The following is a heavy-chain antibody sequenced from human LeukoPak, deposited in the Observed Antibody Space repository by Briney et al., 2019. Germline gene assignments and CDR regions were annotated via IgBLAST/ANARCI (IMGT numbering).Heavy chain of an antibody. CDR3: AGVDAAMPDAFGI. D-gene: IGHD5-18*01. CDR1: GFTFSSYA. CDR2: ISYDGSNK. J-gene: IGHJ3*02. Sequence: GGSLRLSCAASGFTFSSYAMHWVRQAPGKGLEWVAAISYDGSNKYSADSVKGRFTISRDNSKNTLYLQMNSLRADDTAVYYCAGVDAAMPDAFGIWGQGTTVTVSS. V-gene: IGHV3-30*04.